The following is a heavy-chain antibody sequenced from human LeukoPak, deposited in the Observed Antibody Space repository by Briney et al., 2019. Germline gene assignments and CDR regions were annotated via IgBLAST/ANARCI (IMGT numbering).Heavy chain of an antibody. V-gene: IGHV3-49*04. CDR1: GFMFGEYS. CDR2: IRSKTYGGTA. J-gene: IGHJ4*02. Sequence: PGRSLRLSCADSGFMFGEYSISWVRQAPGKGLEWVGFIRSKTYGGTAQYAASVKGRFTISRDDSRSSAHLQMNNLKTEDTAVYFCTSPEGGTYYFDYWGQGTLVTVSS. CDR3: TSPEGGTYYFDY. D-gene: IGHD1-26*01.